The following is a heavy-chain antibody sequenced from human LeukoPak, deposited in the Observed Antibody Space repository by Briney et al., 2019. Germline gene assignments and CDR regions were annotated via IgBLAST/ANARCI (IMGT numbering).Heavy chain of an antibody. V-gene: IGHV4-59*08. D-gene: IGHD5-18*01. CDR1: GGSFSGYY. Sequence: SETLSLTCAVYGGSFSGYYWSWIRQPPGKGLEWIGYIYYSGSTNYNPSLKSRVIFSVDTSKNQFSLKLSSVTAADTAVYYCARQARSWIQLWYYFDYWGQGTLVTVSS. J-gene: IGHJ4*02. CDR3: ARQARSWIQLWYYFDY. CDR2: IYYSGST.